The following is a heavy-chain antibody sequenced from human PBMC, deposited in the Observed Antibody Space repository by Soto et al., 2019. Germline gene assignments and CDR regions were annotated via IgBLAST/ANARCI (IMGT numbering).Heavy chain of an antibody. CDR1: GFSFSRYW. D-gene: IGHD2-15*01. CDR3: ATYCSAASCYSR. V-gene: IGHV3-7*01. Sequence: GGSLRLSCVASGFSFSRYWMSWVRQAPGQGLEWVANIKLDGSEKFYMDSVKGRFTISRDNAQNSLYLQMNSLRAEDTAVYFCATYCSAASCYSRWGQGTLVTVSS. CDR2: IKLDGSEK. J-gene: IGHJ4*02.